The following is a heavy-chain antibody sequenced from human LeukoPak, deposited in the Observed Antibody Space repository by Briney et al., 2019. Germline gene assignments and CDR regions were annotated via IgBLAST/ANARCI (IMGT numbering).Heavy chain of an antibody. CDR1: GFTFSSYA. D-gene: IGHD3-16*01. J-gene: IGHJ5*02. V-gene: IGHV3-23*01. CDR2: ISDSGDSA. CDR3: ERVGGHKSSAP. Sequence: PGGSLRLSCTASGFTFSSYAMTWVRQPPGKGLEWVSAISDSGDSAFSADPVKGRFTISRDNSKNTLYLQMNSLRAEDTAVYYCERVGGHKSSAPGARGTLATVSP.